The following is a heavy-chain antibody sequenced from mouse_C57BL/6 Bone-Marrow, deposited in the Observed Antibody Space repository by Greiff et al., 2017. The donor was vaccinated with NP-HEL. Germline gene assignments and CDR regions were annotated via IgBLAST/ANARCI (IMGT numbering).Heavy chain of an antibody. Sequence: QVQLQQPGAELMKPGASVKVSCKASGYTFTSYWMHWVKQRPGQGLEWIGRIHPSDSDTNYNQKFKGKATLTVDKSSSTAYMQLSSLTSEDGAVYYCAGGKNWDRGAMDYWGQGTSVTVSS. V-gene: IGHV1-74*01. CDR1: GYTFTSYW. CDR2: IHPSDSDT. D-gene: IGHD4-1*01. CDR3: AGGKNWDRGAMDY. J-gene: IGHJ4*01.